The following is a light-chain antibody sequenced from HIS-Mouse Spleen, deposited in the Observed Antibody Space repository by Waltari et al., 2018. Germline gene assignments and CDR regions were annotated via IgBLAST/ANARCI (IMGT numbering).Light chain of an antibody. V-gene: IGLV2-14*01. CDR3: SSYTSSSTRVV. Sequence: QSALTQPASVSGSPGQSITISCTGTSSDVGGYNYVSWYQQHPGKAPKLMIYEVSNRSSGVANRVSGSQCGNTASLTISGLQAEDEADYYCSSYTSSSTRVVFGGGTKLTVL. CDR1: SSDVGGYNY. CDR2: EVS. J-gene: IGLJ2*01.